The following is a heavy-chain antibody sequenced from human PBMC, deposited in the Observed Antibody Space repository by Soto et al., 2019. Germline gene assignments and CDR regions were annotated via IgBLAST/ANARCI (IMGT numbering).Heavy chain of an antibody. CDR3: ARELRRIAARLFTAATRRDIAVAGTDY. J-gene: IGHJ4*02. CDR2: ISSSGSTI. CDR1: GFTFSDYY. D-gene: IGHD6-19*01. V-gene: IGHV3-11*01. Sequence: GGSLRLSCAASGFTFSDYYMSWIRQAPGKGLEWVSYISSSGSTIYYADSVKGRFTISRDNAKNSLYLQMNSLRAEDTAVYYCARELRRIAARLFTAATRRDIAVAGTDYWGQGTLVTVSS.